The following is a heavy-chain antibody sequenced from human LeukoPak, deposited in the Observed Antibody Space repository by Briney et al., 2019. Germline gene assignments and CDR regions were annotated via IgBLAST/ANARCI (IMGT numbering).Heavy chain of an antibody. J-gene: IGHJ4*02. V-gene: IGHV3-53*01. Sequence: PGGSLRLSCTVSGFTVSSNSMSWVRQAPGKGLEWVSFIYSDNTHYSDSLKGRFTIPRDNSKNTLYLQMNSLRAEDTAVYYSARRAGAYSHPYDYWGQGTLVTVSS. D-gene: IGHD4/OR15-4a*01. CDR2: IYSDNT. CDR3: ARRAGAYSHPYDY. CDR1: GFTVSSNS.